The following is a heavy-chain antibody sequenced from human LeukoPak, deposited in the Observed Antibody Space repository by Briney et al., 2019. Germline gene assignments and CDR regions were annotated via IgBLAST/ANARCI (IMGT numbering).Heavy chain of an antibody. V-gene: IGHV3-66*04. Sequence: LPGGSLRLSCAASGFTVSSNYMSWVRQAPGKGLEWVSVIYSGGSTYYADSVKGRFTISRDNSKNTLYLQMNSLRAEDTAVYYCAIQTSSGTWELQHYWGQGTLVTVSS. D-gene: IGHD1-26*01. J-gene: IGHJ4*02. CDR1: GFTVSSNY. CDR2: IYSGGST. CDR3: AIQTSSGTWELQHY.